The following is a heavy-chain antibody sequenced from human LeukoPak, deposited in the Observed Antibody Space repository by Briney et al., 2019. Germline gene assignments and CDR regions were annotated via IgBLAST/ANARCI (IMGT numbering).Heavy chain of an antibody. CDR2: IKSKTDGGTT. CDR1: GFTFNNAW. V-gene: IGHV3-15*01. CDR3: TTAGYCSGGSCYTNY. J-gene: IGHJ4*02. D-gene: IGHD2-15*01. Sequence: GGSLRLSCAASGFTFNNAWMSWVRQAPGKGPEWVGRIKSKTDGGTTDYAAPVKGRFTISRDDSKNTLYLQMNSLKTEDTAVYYCTTAGYCSGGSCYTNYWGQGTLVTVSS.